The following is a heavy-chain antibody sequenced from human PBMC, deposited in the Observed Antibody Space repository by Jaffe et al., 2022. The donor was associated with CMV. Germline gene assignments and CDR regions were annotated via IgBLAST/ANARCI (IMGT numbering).Heavy chain of an antibody. D-gene: IGHD3-10*01. J-gene: IGHJ4*02. V-gene: IGHV3-49*04. Sequence: EVQLVESGGGLVQPGRSLRLSCTASGFTFGDYAMSWVRQAPGKGLEWVGFIRSKAYGGTTEYAASVKGRFTISRDDSKSIAYLQMNSLKTEDTAVYYCTRVGVRGVINYYFDYWGQGTLVTVSS. CDR3: TRVGVRGVINYYFDY. CDR1: GFTFGDYA. CDR2: IRSKAYGGTT.